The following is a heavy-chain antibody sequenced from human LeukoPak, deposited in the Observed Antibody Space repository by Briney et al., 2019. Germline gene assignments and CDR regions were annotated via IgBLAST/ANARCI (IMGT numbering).Heavy chain of an antibody. CDR3: ARVVGLTGYSSSWYSGYYYYMDV. Sequence: ASVKVSCKASGYTFTGYYMHWVRQAPGQGLEWMGGIIPIFGTTNYAQKFQDRVTITADKSTSTAYMELSSLRSEDTAVYYCARVVGLTGYSSSWYSGYYYYMDVWGKGATVTVSS. J-gene: IGHJ6*03. CDR2: IIPIFGTT. D-gene: IGHD6-13*01. CDR1: GYTFTGYY. V-gene: IGHV1-69*06.